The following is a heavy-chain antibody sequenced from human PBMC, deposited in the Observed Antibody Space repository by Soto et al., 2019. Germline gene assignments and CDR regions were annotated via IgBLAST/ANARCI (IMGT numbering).Heavy chain of an antibody. CDR3: ARLCSVLQFGIEWFDP. J-gene: IGHJ5*02. CDR2: IYYSGST. CDR1: GGSISSSSYY. D-gene: IGHD4-4*01. V-gene: IGHV4-39*01. Sequence: QLQLQESGPGLVKPSETLSLTCTVSGGSISSSSYYWGWIRQPPGKGLEWIGSIYYSGSTYYNPSLKSRVTISVDTSKNQFSLKLSSVTAADTAVYYCARLCSVLQFGIEWFDPWGQGTLVTVSS.